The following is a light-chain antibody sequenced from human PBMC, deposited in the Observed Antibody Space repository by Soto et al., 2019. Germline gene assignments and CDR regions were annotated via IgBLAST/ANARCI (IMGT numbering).Light chain of an antibody. CDR1: QSISSW. CDR2: KAS. Sequence: DIQMTQSPSTLSASVGDRVTITCRASQSISSWLAWYKQKPGKAPKLLIYKASSLESGVPSRFSGSGSGTELTLTISSLQPDDFATYYCQQYNSYPTFGQGTKVEIK. V-gene: IGKV1-5*03. CDR3: QQYNSYPT. J-gene: IGKJ1*01.